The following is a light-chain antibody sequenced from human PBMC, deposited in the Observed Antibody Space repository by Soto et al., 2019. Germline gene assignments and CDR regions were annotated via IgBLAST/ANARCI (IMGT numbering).Light chain of an antibody. Sequence: AIQLTQSPSSLSASVGDRVTITCRANQGIGSALAWYQQKPGKAPKLLIYDASNLESGVPSTFSGSGSGTDFTLTISSLQSEDFATYYCQQYKNFPQTFGHGTRVEIK. J-gene: IGKJ1*01. CDR2: DAS. CDR1: QGIGSA. V-gene: IGKV1D-13*01. CDR3: QQYKNFPQT.